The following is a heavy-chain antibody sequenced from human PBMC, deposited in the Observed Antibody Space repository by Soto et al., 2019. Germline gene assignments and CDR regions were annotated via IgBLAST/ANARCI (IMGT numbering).Heavy chain of an antibody. CDR1: GGSISSGGYS. CDR2: IYHSGST. J-gene: IGHJ3*02. V-gene: IGHV4-30-2*01. CDR3: ARGGHQDAFDI. Sequence: SETLSLTCAVSGGSISSGGYSWSWIRQPPGKGLEWIGYIYHSGSTYYNPSLKSRVTISVDRSKNQFSLKLSSVTAADTAVYYCARGGHQDAFDIWGQGTMVTFSS.